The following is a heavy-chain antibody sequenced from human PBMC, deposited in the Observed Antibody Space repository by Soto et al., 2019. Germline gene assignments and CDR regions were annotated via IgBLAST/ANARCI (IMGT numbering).Heavy chain of an antibody. V-gene: IGHV3-48*03. D-gene: IGHD3-10*01. Sequence: EVQLVESGGGLVQPGGSLRLSCAASGFTFSSYEMNWVRQAPGEGLEWVSYISSSGSTIFYADSVKGRFTISRDNAKNSLYLQMNSLRAEDTAVYYCARDDGLGLAPYYGMDVWGQGTTVTVSS. CDR2: ISSSGSTI. CDR3: ARDDGLGLAPYYGMDV. CDR1: GFTFSSYE. J-gene: IGHJ6*02.